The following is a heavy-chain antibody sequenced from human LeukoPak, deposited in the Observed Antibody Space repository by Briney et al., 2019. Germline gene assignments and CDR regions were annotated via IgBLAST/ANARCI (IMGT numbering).Heavy chain of an antibody. CDR1: GFTFTSYA. J-gene: IGHJ4*02. V-gene: IGHV3-21*04. CDR3: ARDQYDTWSRRGNFDS. CDR2: ISSSSRDI. D-gene: IGHD3/OR15-3a*01. Sequence: GGSLRLSCAASGFTFTSYAMNWVRQAPGKGLEWVSSISSSSRDINYADSVKGRFTISRDNTKNSLYLQMNSLRAEDTAVFYCARDQYDTWSRRGNFDSWGQGTLVIVSS.